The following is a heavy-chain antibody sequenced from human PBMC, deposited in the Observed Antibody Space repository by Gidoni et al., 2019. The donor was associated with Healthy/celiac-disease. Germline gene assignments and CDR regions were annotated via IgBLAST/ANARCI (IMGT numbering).Heavy chain of an antibody. CDR1: GGSISSGSYY. CDR3: ARCVKSEWLRPGWYFDY. CDR2: IYTSGST. Sequence: QVQLQESGPGLVKPSQTLSLTCTVSGGSISSGSYYWSWIRQPAGKGLEWIGRIYTSGSTNYNPSLKSRVTISVDTSKNQFSLKLSSVTAADTAVYYCARCVKSEWLRPGWYFDYWGQGTLVTVSS. V-gene: IGHV4-61*02. D-gene: IGHD5-12*01. J-gene: IGHJ4*02.